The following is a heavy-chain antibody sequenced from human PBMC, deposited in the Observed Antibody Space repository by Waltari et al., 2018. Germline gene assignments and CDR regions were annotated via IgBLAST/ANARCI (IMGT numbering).Heavy chain of an antibody. CDR1: GGSISSYY. CDR2: IYTSGST. CDR3: TRGRGGGGSSNNWFDP. V-gene: IGHV4-4*07. D-gene: IGHD1-26*01. J-gene: IGHJ5*02. Sequence: QVQLQESGPGLVQPSETLSLTCPVSGGSISSYYWSWIRQPAGKGLEWIGHIYTSGSTNYNPSLKSRVTMSVDTSKNQFSLKLNSVTAADTAIYYCTRGRGGGGSSNNWFDPWGQGTLVIVSS.